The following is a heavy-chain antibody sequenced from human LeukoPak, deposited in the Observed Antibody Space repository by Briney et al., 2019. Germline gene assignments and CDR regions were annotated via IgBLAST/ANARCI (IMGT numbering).Heavy chain of an antibody. J-gene: IGHJ4*02. CDR1: GFTFSSYS. V-gene: IGHV3-48*04. D-gene: IGHD3-3*01. Sequence: GGSLRLSCAASGFTFSSYSMKWVRQAPGKGLEWVSYISSSSSTIYYADSVKGRFTISRDNAKNSLYLQMNSLRAEDTAVYYCARVTIFGVGDWGQGTLVTVSS. CDR2: ISSSSSTI. CDR3: ARVTIFGVGD.